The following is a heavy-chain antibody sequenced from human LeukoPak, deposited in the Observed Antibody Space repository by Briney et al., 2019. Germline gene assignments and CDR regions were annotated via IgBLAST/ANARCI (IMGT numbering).Heavy chain of an antibody. Sequence: SVKVSCKASGGTFISYAISWVRQAPGQGLEWMGRIIPIFGTANYAQKFQARVTTTTDESTSTAYIELSSLRSEDTAVYYCARDPLGDYVWGSYFDWGQGTLVTVSS. CDR3: ARDPLGDYVWGSYFD. J-gene: IGHJ4*02. CDR1: GGTFISYA. D-gene: IGHD3-16*01. CDR2: IIPIFGTA. V-gene: IGHV1-69*05.